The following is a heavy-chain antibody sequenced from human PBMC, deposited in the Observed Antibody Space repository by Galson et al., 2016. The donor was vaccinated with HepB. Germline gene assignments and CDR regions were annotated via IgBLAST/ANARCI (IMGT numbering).Heavy chain of an antibody. D-gene: IGHD3-16*01. CDR2: ISYDGSNK. CDR3: ARVGFGRSYGQGFDY. V-gene: IGHV3-30*04. J-gene: IGHJ4*02. CDR1: GLTFTGYA. Sequence: LRLSRAASGLTFTGYAIHWVRQAPGKGLEWVAVISYDGSNKYYADSVKGRFTISRDDSKNTLYLQMDSLRPEDTAVYYCARVGFGRSYGQGFDYWGQGTLVTVSS.